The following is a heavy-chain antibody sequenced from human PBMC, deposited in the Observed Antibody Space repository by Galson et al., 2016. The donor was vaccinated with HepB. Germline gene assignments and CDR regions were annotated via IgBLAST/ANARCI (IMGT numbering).Heavy chain of an antibody. CDR3: ARGTVPPFHYYYYYMDV. J-gene: IGHJ6*03. CDR1: GYTFTSYY. CDR2: INPSGGST. D-gene: IGHD4-17*01. V-gene: IGHV1-46*01. Sequence: SVKVSCKASGYTFTSYYMHWVRQAPGQGLEWMGKINPSGGSTRYAQKFQGRVTMTRDTSTSTVYMELSNLRSEDTAVYYCARGTVPPFHYYYYYMDVWGKGTTVTVSS.